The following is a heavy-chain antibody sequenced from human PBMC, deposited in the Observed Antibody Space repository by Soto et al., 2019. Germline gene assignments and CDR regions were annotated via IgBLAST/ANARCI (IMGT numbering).Heavy chain of an antibody. J-gene: IGHJ4*02. D-gene: IGHD5-12*01. CDR2: IWYDGSNK. Sequence: QVQLVESGGGVVQPGMSLRLSCAASGFTFRSYGMHWVRQAPCKRLEWVAVIWYDGSNKYYADSVKGRFTISRDSSQTTLYLVMNRLRAEDTVVLYCARDRLWDGYILKGADYWGQGTRVTGSS. CDR1: GFTFRSYG. CDR3: ARDRLWDGYILKGADY. V-gene: IGHV3-33*01.